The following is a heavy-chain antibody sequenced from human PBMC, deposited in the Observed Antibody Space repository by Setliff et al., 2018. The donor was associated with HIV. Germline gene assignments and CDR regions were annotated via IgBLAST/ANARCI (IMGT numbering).Heavy chain of an antibody. V-gene: IGHV4-34*01. CDR1: GGSFSDYY. CDR2: IDHRGRT. D-gene: IGHD2-15*01. CDR3: ARGFEGFCSGGSCHWFDS. Sequence: PSETLSLTCAVYGGSFSDYYWNWIRQTPGKGLEWLGEIDHRGRTNYNPSLKNRVTISRDTSKNQFSLRLSSTTVADTAVYYCARGFEGFCSGGSCHWFDSWSQGTLVTVSS. J-gene: IGHJ5*01.